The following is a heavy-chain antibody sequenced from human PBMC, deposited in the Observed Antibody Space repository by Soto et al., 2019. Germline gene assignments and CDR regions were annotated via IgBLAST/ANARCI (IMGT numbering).Heavy chain of an antibody. CDR1: GFTFSDHY. CDR2: TRNKANSYTT. Sequence: PGGSLRLSCAASGFTFSDHYMDWVRQAPGKGLEWVGRTRNKANSYTTEYAASVKGRFTISRDDSKNSLYLQMNSLKTEDTAVYYCARDLQEKGYWGQGTLVTVSS. J-gene: IGHJ4*02. CDR3: ARDLQEKGY. V-gene: IGHV3-72*01.